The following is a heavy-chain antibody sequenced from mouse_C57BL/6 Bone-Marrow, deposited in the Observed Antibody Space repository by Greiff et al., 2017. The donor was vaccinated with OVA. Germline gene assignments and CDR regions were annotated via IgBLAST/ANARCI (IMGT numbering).Heavy chain of an antibody. J-gene: IGHJ1*03. CDR1: GYTFTSYW. Sequence: QVQLQQPGAELVKPGASVKLSCKASGYTFTSYWLNWVKQRPGQGLEWIGLIHPNSGSTNYNEKFKSKATLTVDKSSSTAEMQLSSLTSEVSAVYYWASFITTVVGGDWYFDVWGTGTTVTVSS. D-gene: IGHD1-1*01. V-gene: IGHV1-64*01. CDR3: ASFITTVVGGDWYFDV. CDR2: IHPNSGST.